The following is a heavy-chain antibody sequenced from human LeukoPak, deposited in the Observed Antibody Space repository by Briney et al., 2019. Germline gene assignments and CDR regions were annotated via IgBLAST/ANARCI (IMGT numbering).Heavy chain of an antibody. Sequence: PGGSLRLSCAVSGFTFSSYAMSWVRQAPGKGLQWVSAISGSGGNAYYAASVKGRFIISRDNSENTLYLQMNSPRDEDTAIYYCAQDWEDIVVIAATLGHWGQGALVTVSS. J-gene: IGHJ4*02. D-gene: IGHD2-15*01. V-gene: IGHV3-23*01. CDR2: ISGSGGNA. CDR3: AQDWEDIVVIAATLGH. CDR1: GFTFSSYA.